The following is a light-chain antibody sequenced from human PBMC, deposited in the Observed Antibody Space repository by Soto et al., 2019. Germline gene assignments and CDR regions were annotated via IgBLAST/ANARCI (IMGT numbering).Light chain of an antibody. CDR2: DAS. CDR1: QSISSY. V-gene: IGKV3-11*01. Sequence: EIVLTQSPATLAFSPGERATLSCSASQSISSYLAWYQQKPGQAPRLLIYDASNRATGIPARFSGSGSGTDFTLTISSLEPEDFAVYYCQQRSIWPPLTFGGGTKVEI. J-gene: IGKJ4*01. CDR3: QQRSIWPPLT.